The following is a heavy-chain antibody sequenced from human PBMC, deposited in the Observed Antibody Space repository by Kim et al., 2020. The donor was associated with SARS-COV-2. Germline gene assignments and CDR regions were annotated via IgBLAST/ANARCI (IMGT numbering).Heavy chain of an antibody. CDR2: ISYDGSNK. Sequence: GGSLRLSCAASGFTFSSYAMHWVRQAPGKGLEWVAVISYDGSNKYYADSVKGRFTISRDNSKNTLYLQMNSLRAEDTAVYYCARGAEIAAAGDAFDIWGQGTMVTVSS. CDR3: ARGAEIAAAGDAFDI. J-gene: IGHJ3*02. D-gene: IGHD6-13*01. CDR1: GFTFSSYA. V-gene: IGHV3-30-3*01.